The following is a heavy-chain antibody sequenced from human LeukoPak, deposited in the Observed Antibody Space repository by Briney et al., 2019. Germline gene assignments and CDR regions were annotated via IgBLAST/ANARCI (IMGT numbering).Heavy chain of an antibody. CDR1: GCTFNIYW. CDR2: IDSDGSGT. J-gene: IGHJ3*02. V-gene: IGHV3-74*01. D-gene: IGHD6-25*01. CDR3: ARGGGDHAFDI. Sequence: GGSLRLSCAASGCTFNIYWIHWVRQAPGKGLVWVSRIDSDGSGTIYADSVKGRFTVSRDNAKNTLYLQMNSPRAEDTAVYYCARGGGDHAFDIWGQGTMATVSS.